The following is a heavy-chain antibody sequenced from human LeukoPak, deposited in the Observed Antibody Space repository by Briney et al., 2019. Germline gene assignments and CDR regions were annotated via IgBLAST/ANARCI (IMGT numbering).Heavy chain of an antibody. V-gene: IGHV3-23*01. Sequence: GGSLRLSCAASGFTFSNYAMNWVRQAPGKGLEWVSGISGRGESTYYADSVKGRFSISRDNSKSTLFLQVSSLRDEDTAVYYCTKSFLTAAGVAPFWGQGTLVTVSS. D-gene: IGHD6-13*01. CDR2: ISGRGEST. J-gene: IGHJ4*02. CDR3: TKSFLTAAGVAPF. CDR1: GFTFSNYA.